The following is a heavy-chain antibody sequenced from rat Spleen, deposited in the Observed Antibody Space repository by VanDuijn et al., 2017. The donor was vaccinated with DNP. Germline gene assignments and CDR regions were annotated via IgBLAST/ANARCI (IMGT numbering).Heavy chain of an antibody. CDR1: GYSITSSYR. V-gene: IGHV3-3*01. CDR2: INSAGST. D-gene: IGHD1-12*01. J-gene: IGHJ2*01. Sequence: EVQLQESGPGLVKPSQSLSLTCSVTGYSITSSYRWNWIRKFPGNKLEWMGYINSAGSTNYNPSLKSRISITRDTSKNQFFLQLNSVTTEDTATYYCARWSYYGFDYWGQGVMVTVSS. CDR3: ARWSYYGFDY.